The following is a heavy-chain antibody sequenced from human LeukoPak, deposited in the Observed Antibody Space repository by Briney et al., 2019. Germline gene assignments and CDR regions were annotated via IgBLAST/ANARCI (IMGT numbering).Heavy chain of an antibody. CDR1: GGSISSYY. D-gene: IGHD3-10*01. J-gene: IGHJ5*02. V-gene: IGHV4-4*07. CDR2: IYTSGST. CDR3: AMVRGVMGWFDP. Sequence: SETLSLTCTVPGGSISSYYWSWIRQPAGKGLEWIGRIYTSGSTNYNPSLKSRVTMSVDTSKNQFSLKLSSVTAADTAVYYCAMVRGVMGWFDPWGQGTLVTVSS.